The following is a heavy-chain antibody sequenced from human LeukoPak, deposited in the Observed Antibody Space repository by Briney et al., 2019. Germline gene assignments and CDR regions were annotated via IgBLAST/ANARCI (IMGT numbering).Heavy chain of an antibody. Sequence: PGGSLRLSCAASGFTFSSYAMSWVRQAPGKGPEWVSSIFGSGIDTQYADSVKGRLTISRDNSKNTLYLEMNSLRPEDTAIYYCAKDLISPRSVGSSEKLDYWGQGTLVTVSS. J-gene: IGHJ4*02. CDR3: AKDLISPRSVGSSEKLDY. D-gene: IGHD3-10*01. CDR2: IFGSGIDT. CDR1: GFTFSSYA. V-gene: IGHV3-23*01.